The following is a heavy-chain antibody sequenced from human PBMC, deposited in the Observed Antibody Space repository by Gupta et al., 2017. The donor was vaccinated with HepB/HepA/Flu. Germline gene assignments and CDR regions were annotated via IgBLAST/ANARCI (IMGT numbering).Heavy chain of an antibody. J-gene: IGHJ4*02. V-gene: IGHV4-39*01. CDR3: ARFGSVQGYYFDY. CDR1: GGSISSRSYY. Sequence: QLQLQESGPGLVKPSETLSLTCTVSGGSISSRSYYWGWIRQPPGKGLEWIGSIYYSGTTYYNPSLKSRVTISVDTSMNQFSLKLRPVTAADTAVYYCARFGSVQGYYFDYWGQGRLVTVSS. D-gene: IGHD1-26*01. CDR2: IYYSGTT.